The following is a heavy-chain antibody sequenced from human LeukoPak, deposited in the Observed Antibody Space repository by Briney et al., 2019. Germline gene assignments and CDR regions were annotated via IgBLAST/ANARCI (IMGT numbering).Heavy chain of an antibody. CDR2: ISSSGST. CDR3: ARLPLGYSGAYYFDY. V-gene: IGHV4-4*09. Sequence: SETLSLTCTVSRGSISGSIRSYYWSWLRQPPGKGLEWIGYISSSGSTNDNPSLRSRVTISVDTSKSQFFLNLSSVSAADTAVYCCARLPLGYSGAYYFDYWGQGTLVTV. CDR1: RGSISGSIRSYY. J-gene: IGHJ4*02. D-gene: IGHD5-12*01.